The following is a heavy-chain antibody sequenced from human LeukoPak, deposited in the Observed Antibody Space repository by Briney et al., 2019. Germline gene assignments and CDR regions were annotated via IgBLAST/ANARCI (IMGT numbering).Heavy chain of an antibody. Sequence: PSETLSLTCTVSGGSISSSSYYWGWIRQPPGKGLEWIGEINHSGSTNYNPSLKSRVTISVDTSKNQFSLKLSSVTAADTAVYYCARSPTATGAHYYYYMDVWGKGTTVTVSS. CDR3: ARSPTATGAHYYYYMDV. D-gene: IGHD4-11*01. CDR1: GGSISSSSYY. J-gene: IGHJ6*03. CDR2: INHSGST. V-gene: IGHV4-39*07.